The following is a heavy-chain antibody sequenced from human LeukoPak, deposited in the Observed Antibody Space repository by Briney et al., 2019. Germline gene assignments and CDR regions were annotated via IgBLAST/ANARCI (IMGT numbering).Heavy chain of an antibody. V-gene: IGHV3-74*01. CDR1: GNYW. CDR3: VSFYETY. CDR2: INSDGSWT. Sequence: GGSLRLSCAASGNYWMHWVRQAPGKGLVWVSHINSDGSWTSYADSVKGRFTISKDNAKNTVYLQMNSVRAEDTAVYYCVSFYETYWGRGTLVTVSS. J-gene: IGHJ4*02. D-gene: IGHD2/OR15-2a*01.